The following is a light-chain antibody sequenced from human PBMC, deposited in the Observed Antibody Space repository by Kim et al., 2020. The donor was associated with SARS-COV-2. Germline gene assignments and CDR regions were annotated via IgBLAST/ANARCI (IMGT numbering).Light chain of an antibody. Sequence: SYELTQPPSVSVAPGKTARIACGGNKIGSKSVHWYQQKPGQAPVLVIYYDSNRPSGIPERFSGSNSGNTATLTISRVEARDEADYYCQVWDSSSELVV. V-gene: IGLV3-21*04. J-gene: IGLJ2*01. CDR3: QVWDSSSELVV. CDR2: YDS. CDR1: KIGSKS.